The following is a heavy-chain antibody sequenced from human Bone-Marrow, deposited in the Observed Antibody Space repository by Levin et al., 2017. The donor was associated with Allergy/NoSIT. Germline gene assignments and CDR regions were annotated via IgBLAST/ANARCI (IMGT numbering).Heavy chain of an antibody. CDR3: SRSLDY. CDR2: INQEGSVK. Sequence: AGESLKISCTASGFAFSSYWMDWVRQAPGKGLEWVANINQEGSVKYYMDSVNGRFTISRDNAKNSLYLQMNSLRVEDTAVYYCSRSLDYWGQGILVTVSS. J-gene: IGHJ4*02. CDR1: GFAFSSYW. V-gene: IGHV3-7*01.